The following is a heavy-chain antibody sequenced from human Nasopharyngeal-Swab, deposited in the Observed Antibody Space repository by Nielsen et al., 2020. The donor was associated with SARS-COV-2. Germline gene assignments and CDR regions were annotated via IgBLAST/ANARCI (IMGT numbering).Heavy chain of an antibody. V-gene: IGHV3-15*01. CDR2: IKSKTDGGTT. D-gene: IGHD1-26*01. J-gene: IGHJ4*02. CDR1: GFTFINAW. CDR3: ATSGSYMRD. Sequence: ASAASGFTFINAWMCWVRQAPGKGLEWVGRIKSKTDGGTTDYAAPVKGRFTISRDDSKNTLYLQMNSLKTEDTAGYYCATSGSYMRDWGQGTPVTVSS.